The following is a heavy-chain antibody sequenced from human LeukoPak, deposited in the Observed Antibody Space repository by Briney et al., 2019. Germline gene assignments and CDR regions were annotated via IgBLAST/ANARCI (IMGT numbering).Heavy chain of an antibody. D-gene: IGHD2-15*01. V-gene: IGHV1-69*04. CDR2: IIPILGIA. CDR3: AREVEDIVVVVAATVHYFDY. CDR1: GYTFTSYA. J-gene: IGHJ4*02. Sequence: ASVKVSCKASGYTFTSYAMHWVRQAPGQRLEWMGRIIPILGIANYAQKFQGRVTITADKSTSTAYMELSSLRSEDTAVYYCAREVEDIVVVVAATVHYFDYWGQGTLVTVSS.